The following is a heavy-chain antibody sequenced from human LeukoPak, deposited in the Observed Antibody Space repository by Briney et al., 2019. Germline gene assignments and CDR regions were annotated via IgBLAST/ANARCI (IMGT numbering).Heavy chain of an antibody. D-gene: IGHD1-26*01. V-gene: IGHV3-48*04. Sequence: GGSLRLSCEAWGFTFRDYGVYGVRQAPGKGLEGVGDISSSSSTKFYADSVKGRFTISRDNAKNSVYLQMNSLRAEDTAVYFCARDLWTVAATDTLAYWGQGTPVTVSS. CDR3: ARDLWTVAATDTLAY. J-gene: IGHJ4*02. CDR2: ISSSSSTK. CDR1: GFTFRDYG.